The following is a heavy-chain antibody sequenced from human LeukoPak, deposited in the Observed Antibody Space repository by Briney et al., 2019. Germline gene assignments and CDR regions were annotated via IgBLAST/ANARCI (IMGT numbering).Heavy chain of an antibody. V-gene: IGHV1-2*02. CDR2: INPNSGGT. D-gene: IGHD2-15*01. J-gene: IGHJ5*02. Sequence: ASVKVSCKASGYTFTGYYMHWVRQVPGQGLEWMGWINPNSGGTNYAQKFQGRVTMTRDTSISTAYMELSRLRSDDTAVYYCARGPRGGWVVAALFDNWFDPWGQGTLVTVSS. CDR1: GYTFTGYY. CDR3: ARGPRGGWVVAALFDNWFDP.